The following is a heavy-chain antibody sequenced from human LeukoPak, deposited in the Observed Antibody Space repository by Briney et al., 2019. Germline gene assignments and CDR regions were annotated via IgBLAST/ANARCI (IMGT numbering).Heavy chain of an antibody. CDR1: GYTFTRYY. Sequence: ASVKVSCKASGYTFTRYYINWVRQAPGQGLEWMGIINPSGGSTSNAQKFQGRVTMTRDTSTSTVYMELSSLRSEDTAVYYCARVRDDSSGPLDHWGQGTLVTVSS. J-gene: IGHJ4*02. V-gene: IGHV1-46*01. CDR2: INPSGGST. CDR3: ARVRDDSSGPLDH. D-gene: IGHD3-22*01.